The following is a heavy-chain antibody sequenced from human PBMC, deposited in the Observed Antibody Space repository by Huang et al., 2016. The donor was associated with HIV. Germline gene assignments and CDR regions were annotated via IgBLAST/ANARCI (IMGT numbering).Heavy chain of an antibody. CDR3: ARERMMSWLDDHDAFDI. CDR2: INHSGST. D-gene: IGHD1-1*01. CDR1: GGSFSGYY. V-gene: IGHV4-34*01. Sequence: QVQLQQWGAGLLKPSETLSLTCAVCGGSFSGYYGSWIRQSPGKGLEWIGEINHSGSTNHNPSLKSRLTISVDTSKNQFSLKLSSVTAADTAVYYCARERMMSWLDDHDAFDIWGQGTMVTVSS. J-gene: IGHJ3*02.